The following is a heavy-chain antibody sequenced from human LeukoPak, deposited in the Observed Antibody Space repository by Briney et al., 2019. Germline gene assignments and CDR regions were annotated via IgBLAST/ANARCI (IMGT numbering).Heavy chain of an antibody. CDR1: GFTFSSYG. Sequence: PGGSLRLSCAASGFTFSSYGMHWVRQAPGKGLEWVAFIRYDGSNKYYADSVKGRFTISRDNSKNTLYLQMNSLRAEDTAVYYCAKTYRIAARPYAFDIWGQGTMVTVSS. D-gene: IGHD6-6*01. CDR3: AKTYRIAARPYAFDI. V-gene: IGHV3-30*02. CDR2: IRYDGSNK. J-gene: IGHJ3*02.